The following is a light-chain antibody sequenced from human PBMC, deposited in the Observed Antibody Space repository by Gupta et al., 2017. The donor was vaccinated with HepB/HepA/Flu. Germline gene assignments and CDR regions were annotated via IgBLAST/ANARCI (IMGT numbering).Light chain of an antibody. Sequence: EIVLTQSPATLSLSPGERATLSCRASQSVSSYLHWYQQKPGQAHRLLIYDASNRATGIPARFSGSGSGTDFTLTISSLEPEDFAVYFCQQRSNWHPYTFGQGTKLEIK. CDR1: QSVSSY. V-gene: IGKV3-11*01. J-gene: IGKJ2*01. CDR3: QQRSNWHPYT. CDR2: DAS.